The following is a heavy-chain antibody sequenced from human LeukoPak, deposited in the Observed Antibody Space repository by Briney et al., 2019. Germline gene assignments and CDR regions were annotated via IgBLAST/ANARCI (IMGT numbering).Heavy chain of an antibody. Sequence: GGSLRLSCAASGFTFSSYWMHWVRQAPGKGLVWVSRINTDGSSTSYADSVKGRFTISRDNAKNTLSLQLNSLRAEDTAVYYCARTYYPISYYFDYWGQGTLVTVSS. CDR3: ARTYYPISYYFDY. J-gene: IGHJ4*02. V-gene: IGHV3-74*01. D-gene: IGHD3-10*01. CDR1: GFTFSSYW. CDR2: INTDGSST.